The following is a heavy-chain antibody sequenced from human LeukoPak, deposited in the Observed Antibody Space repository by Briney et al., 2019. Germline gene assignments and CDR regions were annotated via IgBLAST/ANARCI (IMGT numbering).Heavy chain of an antibody. CDR2: IYYSGST. CDR1: GGSISSSSYY. J-gene: IGHJ4*02. CDR3: ARSQVATNAQSLGY. V-gene: IGHV4-39*07. D-gene: IGHD5-12*01. Sequence: PSETLSLTCTVSGGSISSSSYYWGWIRQPPGKGLEWIGSIYYSGSTYYNPSLKSRVTISVDTSKNQFSLKLSSVTAADTAVYYCARSQVATNAQSLGYWGQGTLVSVSS.